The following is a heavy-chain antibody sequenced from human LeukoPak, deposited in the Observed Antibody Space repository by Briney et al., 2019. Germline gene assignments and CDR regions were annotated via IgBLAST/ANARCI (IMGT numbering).Heavy chain of an antibody. CDR3: ARGRGYCSSTSCFRYYFDY. D-gene: IGHD2-2*01. V-gene: IGHV4-59*01. J-gene: IGHJ4*02. CDR1: GASISSYH. Sequence: SETLSLTCTVSGASISSYHWSWIRQPPGKGLEWIGYIYYSGSTNYNPSLKSRVTISVDTSKNQFSLKLSSVTAADTAVYYCARGRGYCSSTSCFRYYFDYWGQGTLVTVSS. CDR2: IYYSGST.